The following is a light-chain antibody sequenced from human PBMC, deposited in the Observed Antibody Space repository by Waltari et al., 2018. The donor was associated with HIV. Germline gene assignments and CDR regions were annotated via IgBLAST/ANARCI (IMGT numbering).Light chain of an antibody. CDR2: KNN. Sequence: QSVLTQPPSASGTPGQRVTMSCSGTRSNIGATSVNWYQQLPGTAPKLFICKNNQRPSGGPDRFSGSKSGTSASLAISGLQSDDEAYYYCSAWDDNVNALFGGGTKLTVL. J-gene: IGLJ2*01. CDR1: RSNIGATS. CDR3: SAWDDNVNAL. V-gene: IGLV1-44*01.